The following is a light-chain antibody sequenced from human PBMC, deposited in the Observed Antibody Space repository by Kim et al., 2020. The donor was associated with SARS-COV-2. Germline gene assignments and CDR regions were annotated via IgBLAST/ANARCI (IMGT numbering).Light chain of an antibody. CDR1: QTITSF. CDR2: SAS. CDR3: QQSYIAPWT. V-gene: IGKV1-39*01. J-gene: IGKJ1*01. Sequence: IQMTQSPSSLYASVGDRVTVICRASQTITSFLNWYQQKPGKAPKLLIYSASTLQSGVPSRFSGSGSGTDFALTISNLQPEDFATYYCQQSYIAPWTFGLGTKVDIK.